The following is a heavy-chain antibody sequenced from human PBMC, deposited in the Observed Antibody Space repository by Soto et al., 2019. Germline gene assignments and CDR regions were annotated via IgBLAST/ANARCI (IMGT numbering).Heavy chain of an antibody. Sequence: GGSLRLSCAASGFTFSSYSMNWVRQAPGKGLEWVSYISSSSSTIYYADSVKGRFTISRDNAKNSLYLQMNSLRDEDTAVYYCARDVPFDQRELSYWFDPWGQGTLVTV. V-gene: IGHV3-48*02. CDR3: ARDVPFDQRELSYWFDP. D-gene: IGHD3-16*02. CDR1: GFTFSSYS. J-gene: IGHJ5*02. CDR2: ISSSSSTI.